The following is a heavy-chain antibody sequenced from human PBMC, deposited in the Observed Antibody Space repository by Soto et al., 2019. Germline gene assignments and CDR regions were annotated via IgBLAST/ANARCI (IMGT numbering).Heavy chain of an antibody. CDR1: GYTFTSRY. V-gene: IGHV1-46*01. CDR2: INPYDGNT. J-gene: IGHJ5*02. Sequence: ASVKVSCKASGYTFTSRYMHWVRQAPGQGLEWMGIINPYDGNTTYSQKFQGRVSMTTDTSTRTAYMELRSLSSDDTAVYYCAKTPHYDSSGYYSWFDPWGQGTLVTVSS. CDR3: AKTPHYDSSGYYSWFDP. D-gene: IGHD3-22*01.